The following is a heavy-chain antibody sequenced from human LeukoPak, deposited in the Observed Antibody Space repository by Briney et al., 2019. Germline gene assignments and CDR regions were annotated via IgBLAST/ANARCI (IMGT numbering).Heavy chain of an antibody. CDR1: GYTFTSYT. V-gene: IGHV7-4-1*02. J-gene: IGHJ5*02. D-gene: IGHD3-3*01. CDR3: ARGGSEYAFWSVQRSNWFDP. Sequence: ASVKVSCKVSGYTFTSYTMNWVRQAPGQGLEWVGWINTNTGKSTYAQGFTGRFVFSLDTSVSTTYLQINSLKAEDTAVYYCARGGSEYAFWSVQRSNWFDPWGQGTLITVSS. CDR2: INTNTGKS.